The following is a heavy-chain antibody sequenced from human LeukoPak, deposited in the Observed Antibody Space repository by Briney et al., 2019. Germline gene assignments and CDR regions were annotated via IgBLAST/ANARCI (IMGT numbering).Heavy chain of an antibody. Sequence: SETLSLTCTVSGGSISSSSAYWGWIRQPPGKGLEWIGSIYYSKNTYYNPSLKSRVTISADTSKNQFSLKLSSVTAADTAVYYCARLKWFAEYGLDVWGQGTTVTVSS. V-gene: IGHV4-39*01. J-gene: IGHJ6*02. CDR2: IYYSKNT. D-gene: IGHD3-10*01. CDR1: GGSISSSSAY. CDR3: ARLKWFAEYGLDV.